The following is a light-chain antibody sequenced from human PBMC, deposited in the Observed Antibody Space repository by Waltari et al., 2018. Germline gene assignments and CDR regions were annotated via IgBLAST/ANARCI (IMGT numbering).Light chain of an antibody. Sequence: QSALTQPRSVSGSPGQSVTISCTGTSNDVGGYKHVAWYQQHPGKAPKPIFYDVTERPSGVPDRFSGSKSGNTASLTISGLQPEDEADYYCCSFAGSYTWVFGGGTKVTVL. CDR2: DVT. J-gene: IGLJ3*02. CDR1: SNDVGGYKH. CDR3: CSFAGSYTWV. V-gene: IGLV2-11*01.